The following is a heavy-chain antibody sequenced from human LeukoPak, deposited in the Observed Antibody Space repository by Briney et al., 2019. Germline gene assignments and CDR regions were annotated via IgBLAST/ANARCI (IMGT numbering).Heavy chain of an antibody. Sequence: SVKVSCKASGGTFSSYAISWVRQAPGQGLEWMGGIIPIFGTANYAQKFQGRVTITADESTSTAYMELSSLRSEDTAVYYCARDLGLGYYFDYWGQGTLVTVSS. CDR2: IIPIFGTA. D-gene: IGHD3-16*01. J-gene: IGHJ4*02. CDR3: ARDLGLGYYFDY. V-gene: IGHV1-69*13. CDR1: GGTFSSYA.